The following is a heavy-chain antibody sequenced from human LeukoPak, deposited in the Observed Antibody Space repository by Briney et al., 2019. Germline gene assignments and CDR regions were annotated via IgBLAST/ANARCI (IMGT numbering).Heavy chain of an antibody. J-gene: IGHJ3*02. CDR3: ARRTTTYYYDSSGYYRQYDAFDI. CDR1: GFTFSDYY. CDR2: ISSSGSTI. V-gene: IGHV3-11*04. D-gene: IGHD3-22*01. Sequence: GGSLRLSCAASGFTFSDYYMSWIRQAPGKGLEWVSYISSSGSTIYYADSVKGRFTISRDNAKNSLYLQMNSLRAEDTAVYYCARRTTTYYYDSSGYYRQYDAFDIWGQGTMVTVSS.